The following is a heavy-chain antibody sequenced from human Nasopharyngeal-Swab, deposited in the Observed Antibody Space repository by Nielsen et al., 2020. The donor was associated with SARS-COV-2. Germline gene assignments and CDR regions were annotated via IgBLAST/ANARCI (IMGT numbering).Heavy chain of an antibody. Sequence: GESLKISCAASGFTFSTYSMNWVRQPPGKGLEWVSSISSSSYIYYADSLKGRFTISRDNAKNSPYLQMNSLRAEDTAVYYCARGCVLTGPSCYYYGMDVWGQGTTVTVSS. CDR3: ARGCVLTGPSCYYYGMDV. CDR1: GFTFSTYS. D-gene: IGHD3-9*01. V-gene: IGHV3-21*01. J-gene: IGHJ6*02. CDR2: ISSSSYI.